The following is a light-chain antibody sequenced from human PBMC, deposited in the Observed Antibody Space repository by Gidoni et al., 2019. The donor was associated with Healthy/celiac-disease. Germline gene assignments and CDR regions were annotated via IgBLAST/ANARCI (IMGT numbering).Light chain of an antibody. J-gene: IGKJ2*01. CDR2: GAS. CDR3: QQYGSSPYT. Sequence: EIVLTQSPGTLSLSPGERATLSCRASQSVSSSYLAWYQQKPGQAPRLLIYGASSRATGIPDRFSGSGSGTDFTLTISRPEPEDFAVYYCQQYGSSPYTFXXXTKLEIK. CDR1: QSVSSSY. V-gene: IGKV3-20*01.